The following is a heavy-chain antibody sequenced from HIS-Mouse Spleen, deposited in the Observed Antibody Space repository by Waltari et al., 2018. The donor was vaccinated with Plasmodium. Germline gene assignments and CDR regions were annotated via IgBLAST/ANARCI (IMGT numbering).Heavy chain of an antibody. J-gene: IGHJ6*02. V-gene: IGHV2-70*15. CDR1: GFSLRTSGMC. CDR3: ARTTYSSSSAKYYYYGMDV. Sequence: QVTLRESGPALVKPTQTLTLTCTFSGFSLRTSGMCVRWIRQPPGKALEWLARIDWDDDKYYSTSLKTRLTISKDTSKNQVVLTMTNMDPVDTATYYCARTTYSSSSAKYYYYGMDVWGQGTTVTVSS. CDR2: IDWDDDK. D-gene: IGHD6-6*01.